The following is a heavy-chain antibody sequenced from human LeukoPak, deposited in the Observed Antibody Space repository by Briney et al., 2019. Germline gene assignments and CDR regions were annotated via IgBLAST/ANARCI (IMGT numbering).Heavy chain of an antibody. CDR3: ARGLWFGDENPPYFDY. CDR2: INHSGST. CDR1: GGSFSDYY. D-gene: IGHD3-10*01. J-gene: IGHJ4*02. Sequence: SETLSLTCAVYGGSFSDYYWSWIRQPPGKGLEWIGEINHSGSTNYNPSLKSRVTISVDTSKNQFSLKLSSMTAADTAVYYCARGLWFGDENPPYFDYWGQGTLVTVSS. V-gene: IGHV4-34*01.